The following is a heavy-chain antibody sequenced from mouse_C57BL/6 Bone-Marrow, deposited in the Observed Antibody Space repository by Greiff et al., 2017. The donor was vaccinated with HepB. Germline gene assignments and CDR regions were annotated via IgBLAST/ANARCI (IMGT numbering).Heavy chain of an antibody. Sequence: VQLQQSGAELVRPGASVTLSCNASGYTFTDYEMHWVKQTPVHGLEWIGAIDPETGGTAYNQKFKGKAILTADKSSSTAYMELRSLTSEDSAVYYCTRRSSSYYFDYWGQGTTLTVSS. D-gene: IGHD1-1*01. CDR2: IDPETGGT. V-gene: IGHV1-15*01. J-gene: IGHJ2*01. CDR3: TRRSSSYYFDY. CDR1: GYTFTDYE.